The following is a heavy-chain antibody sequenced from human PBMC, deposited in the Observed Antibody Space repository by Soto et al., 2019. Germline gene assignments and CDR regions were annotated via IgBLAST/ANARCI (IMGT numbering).Heavy chain of an antibody. CDR3: ASHIYGDNYYYGMDV. CDR1: GFTFSSYA. Sequence: GGSLRLSCAASGFTFSSYAMHWVRQAPGKGLEWVAVISYDGSNKYYADSVKGRFTISRDNSKNTLYLQMNSLRAEDTAVYYCASHIYGDNYYYGMDVWGQGTTVTVSS. CDR2: ISYDGSNK. V-gene: IGHV3-30-3*01. J-gene: IGHJ6*02. D-gene: IGHD4-17*01.